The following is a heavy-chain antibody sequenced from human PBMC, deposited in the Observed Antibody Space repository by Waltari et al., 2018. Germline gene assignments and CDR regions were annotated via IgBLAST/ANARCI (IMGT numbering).Heavy chain of an antibody. V-gene: IGHV3-48*01. Sequence: EVQLVESGGGLVQPGGSLRLSCAASGFTFSRYSMNWVRQAPGKGLEWLSFVSSGGSPMYYAESVRGRFFISRDNAKNLVYLQMNSLRAEDTAVYYCARDDLLCGSYSYDALDIWGQGTMVTVSS. CDR3: ARDDLLCGSYSYDALDI. J-gene: IGHJ3*02. D-gene: IGHD3-3*01. CDR1: GFTFSRYS. CDR2: VSSGGSPM.